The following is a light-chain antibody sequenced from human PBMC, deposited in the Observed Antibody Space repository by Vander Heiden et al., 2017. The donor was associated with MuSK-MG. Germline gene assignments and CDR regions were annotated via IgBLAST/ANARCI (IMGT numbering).Light chain of an antibody. CDR1: QSVSSY. CDR3: QQRSNCYT. J-gene: IGKJ2*01. Sequence: IVLTQSPATLSLSPGERATLSCRASQSVSSYLAWYQQKPGQAPRLLIYDASNRATGIPARFSGSGSGTDFTLTISSLEPEDFAVYYCQQRSNCYTFGQGTKLEIK. CDR2: DAS. V-gene: IGKV3-11*01.